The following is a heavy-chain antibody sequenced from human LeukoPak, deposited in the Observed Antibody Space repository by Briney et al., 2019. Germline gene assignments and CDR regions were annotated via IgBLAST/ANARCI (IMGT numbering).Heavy chain of an antibody. CDR3: ARQVRGGAFDI. Sequence: GGSLRLSCAASGFTFSSYWTHWVRQAPGKGLVWVSRINTDGSSTSYADSVKGRFTISRDNAKNTLYLQMNSLRAEDTAVYYCARQVRGGAFDIWGQGTMVTVSS. CDR1: GFTFSSYW. V-gene: IGHV3-74*01. D-gene: IGHD3-16*01. J-gene: IGHJ3*02. CDR2: INTDGSST.